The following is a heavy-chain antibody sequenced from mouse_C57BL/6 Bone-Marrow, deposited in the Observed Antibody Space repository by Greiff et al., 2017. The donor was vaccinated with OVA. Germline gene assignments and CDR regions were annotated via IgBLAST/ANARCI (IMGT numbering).Heavy chain of an antibody. D-gene: IGHD1-1*01. CDR2: IYPGSGST. CDR1: GYTFTSYW. V-gene: IGHV1-55*01. Sequence: QVQLQQPGAELVKPGASVKMSCKASGYTFTSYWITWVKQRPGQGLVWIGDIYPGSGSTNYNEKFKSKATLTVDTSSSTAYMQLSSLTSEDSAVYYCARRYYGSSWYFDVWGTGTTVTVSS. J-gene: IGHJ1*03. CDR3: ARRYYGSSWYFDV.